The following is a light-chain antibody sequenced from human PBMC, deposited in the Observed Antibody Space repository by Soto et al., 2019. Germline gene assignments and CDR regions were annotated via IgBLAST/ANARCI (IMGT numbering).Light chain of an antibody. CDR1: QSVSRR. Sequence: EVVLTQSPGTLSLSPGRRATLSCRASQSVSRRLAWYQQRPGQSPRLLISGASMRASGVPVRFIGSGSGTDFTLTITRLEPEDFAVYYCQQYGGSPITFGLGTRLEI. J-gene: IGKJ5*01. CDR2: GAS. CDR3: QQYGGSPIT. V-gene: IGKV3-20*01.